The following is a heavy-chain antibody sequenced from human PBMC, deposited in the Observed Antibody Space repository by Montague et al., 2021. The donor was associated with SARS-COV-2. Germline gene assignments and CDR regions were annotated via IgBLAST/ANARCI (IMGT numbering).Heavy chain of an antibody. J-gene: IGHJ4*02. D-gene: IGHD7-27*01. CDR2: ISDDGDTT. CDR1: GFTFSRYA. CDR3: ARNWAFDY. Sequence: SLRLSCAASGFTFSRYAMHWVHQAPGKGLEWVSFISDDGDTTYYVDSVKGRFAISRDNSYSSLYLEMNSLRPEDTGVYYCARNWAFDYWGQGTLVTVSS. V-gene: IGHV3-30*09.